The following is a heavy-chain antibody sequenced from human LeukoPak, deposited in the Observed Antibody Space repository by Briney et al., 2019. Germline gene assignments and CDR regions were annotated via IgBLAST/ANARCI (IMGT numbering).Heavy chain of an antibody. D-gene: IGHD1-1*01. J-gene: IGHJ3*01. CDR1: GGSITTYY. V-gene: IGHV4-4*07. CDR3: AVGRPRNTTRLDDGYDF. CDR2: VPTSGRT. Sequence: NPSETLSLTCTVSGGSITTYYWSWIRQPAGKGLEWIGRVPTSGRTNYNPSLKSRLTMSADTSKKQFSLILNSVTAADTAVYYCAVGRPRNTTRLDDGYDFWGQGTMVTVSS.